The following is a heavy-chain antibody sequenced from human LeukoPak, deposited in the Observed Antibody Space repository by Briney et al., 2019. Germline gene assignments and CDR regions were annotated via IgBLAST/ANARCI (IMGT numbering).Heavy chain of an antibody. J-gene: IGHJ3*02. CDR3: ATSPTYYDFWSGPPDAFDI. V-gene: IGHV3-74*01. CDR2: INTDGSST. CDR1: GFTFSSYW. Sequence: PGGSLRLSFAASGFTFSSYWMHWGRQAPGKGLVWVSRINTDGSSTSYADSVKGRFTISRDNAKNTLYLQMNSLRAEDTAVYYCATSPTYYDFWSGPPDAFDIWGQGTMVTVSS. D-gene: IGHD3-3*01.